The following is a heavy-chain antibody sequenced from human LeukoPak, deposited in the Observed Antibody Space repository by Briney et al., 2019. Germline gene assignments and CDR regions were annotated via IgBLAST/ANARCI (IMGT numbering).Heavy chain of an antibody. J-gene: IGHJ4*02. CDR3: ARDLSGYCSSTSCLSYEFDY. CDR1: GYTFTGYY. V-gene: IGHV1-2*02. Sequence: ASVKVSCKASGYTFTGYYMHWERQAPGQALEWMGWINPNSGGTNYAQKFQGRVTMTRDTSISTAYMELSRLRSDDTAVYYCARDLSGYCSSTSCLSYEFDYWGQGTLVTVSS. CDR2: INPNSGGT. D-gene: IGHD2-2*01.